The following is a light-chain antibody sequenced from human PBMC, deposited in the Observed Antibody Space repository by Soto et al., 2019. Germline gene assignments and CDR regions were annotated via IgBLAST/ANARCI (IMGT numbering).Light chain of an antibody. CDR3: QQANSFPLT. J-gene: IGKJ4*01. Sequence: DIQMTQSPSSVSASVGDRVTITCRASQGITNWLAWYQQKPGKAPKLLIYAASGLPSGVPSRFIGSGSWTYFTLTISSLQPEDFATYYCQQANSFPLTFGGGTKVDIK. CDR2: AAS. V-gene: IGKV1-12*01. CDR1: QGITNW.